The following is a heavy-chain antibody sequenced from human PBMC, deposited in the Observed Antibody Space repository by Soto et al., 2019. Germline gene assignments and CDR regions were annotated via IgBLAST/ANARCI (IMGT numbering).Heavy chain of an antibody. D-gene: IGHD6-13*01. CDR1: GYTFTGYY. CDR2: INPSGGST. Sequence: GASVKVSCKASGYTFTGYYIHWVRQAPGQGLEWMGIINPSGGSTTYAQKFQGRITMTREMSTSTVYMELSSLRFEDTAVYYCARSDGSAPGNYYYGMDVWGQGTTVTVSS. V-gene: IGHV1-46*01. J-gene: IGHJ6*02. CDR3: ARSDGSAPGNYYYGMDV.